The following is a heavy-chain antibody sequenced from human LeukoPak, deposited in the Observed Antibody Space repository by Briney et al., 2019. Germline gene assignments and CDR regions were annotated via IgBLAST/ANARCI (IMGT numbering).Heavy chain of an antibody. V-gene: IGHV1-18*01. CDR1: GYTFTSYG. J-gene: IGHJ4*02. Sequence: ASVKASCTASGYTFTSYGISWVRRAPGQGLEWMGLISAYNGNTNYAQRLQGRVTMTTDTSTSTAYMELRSLRSDDTAVYYCARVRELGDVSIDYWGQGTLVTVSS. CDR2: ISAYNGNT. D-gene: IGHD3-16*01. CDR3: ARVRELGDVSIDY.